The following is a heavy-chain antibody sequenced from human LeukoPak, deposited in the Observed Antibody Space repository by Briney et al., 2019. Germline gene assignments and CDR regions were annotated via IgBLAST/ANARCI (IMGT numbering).Heavy chain of an antibody. D-gene: IGHD3-10*01. V-gene: IGHV2-5*02. Sequence: SGPTLVKPTQTLTLTCTFSGFSLSTSGVGVGWIRQPPGKALEWLALIYWDDDKRYSPSLKSRLAITKDTSKNQVVLTMTNMDPVDTATYYCATGSYYALTEYWGQGTLVTVSS. CDR3: ATGSYYALTEY. CDR2: IYWDDDK. J-gene: IGHJ4*02. CDR1: GFSLSTSGVG.